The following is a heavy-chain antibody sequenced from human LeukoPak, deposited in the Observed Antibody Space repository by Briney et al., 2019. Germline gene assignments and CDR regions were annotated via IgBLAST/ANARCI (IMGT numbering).Heavy chain of an antibody. CDR1: GFTFSSYA. D-gene: IGHD6-13*01. J-gene: IGHJ4*02. CDR2: ISGSGYST. V-gene: IGHV3-23*01. CDR3: AKATYSSSWNLYFDY. Sequence: PGGSLRLSCAASGFTFSSYAMSWVRQAPGKGLQWVSSISGSGYSTYYADSAKGRFTISRDNSKNTLFLQMNSLRAEDTAVYYCAKATYSSSWNLYFDYWGQGTLVTVSS.